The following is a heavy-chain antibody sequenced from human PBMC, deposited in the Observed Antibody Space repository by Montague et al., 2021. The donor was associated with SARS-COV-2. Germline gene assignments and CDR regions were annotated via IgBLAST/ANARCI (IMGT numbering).Heavy chain of an antibody. CDR1: GGPISSSSYN. CDR2: IIVSRSS. Sequence: SETLSLTCTVSGGPISSSSYNWSRHPQPPGEGLDWIGSIIVSRSSYYNLSLKSRVTISVDTPQNHFSLKLSTVTAADTAVYYCARRGRKLLPVATTIGGFDIWGQGTMVTVSS. CDR3: ARRGRKLLPVATTIGGFDI. V-gene: IGHV4-39*02. D-gene: IGHD5-12*01. J-gene: IGHJ3*02.